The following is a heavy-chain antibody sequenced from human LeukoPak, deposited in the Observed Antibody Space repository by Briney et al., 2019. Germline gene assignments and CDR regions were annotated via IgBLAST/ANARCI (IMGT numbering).Heavy chain of an antibody. CDR1: GYTFTSYY. Sequence: ASVKVSCKASGYTFTSYYMHWVRQAPGQGLEWMGIINPSGGSTSYAQKFQGRVTMTRDTSTSTVYMELSSLRSEDTAVYYCAREARSGWFYARRSFDYWGQGTLVTVSS. CDR3: AREARSGWFYARRSFDY. D-gene: IGHD6-19*01. J-gene: IGHJ4*02. V-gene: IGHV1-46*01. CDR2: INPSGGST.